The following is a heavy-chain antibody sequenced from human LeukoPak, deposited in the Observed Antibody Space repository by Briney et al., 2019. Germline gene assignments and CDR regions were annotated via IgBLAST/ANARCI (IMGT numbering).Heavy chain of an antibody. J-gene: IGHJ4*02. CDR1: GFTFSSYW. Sequence: GGSLRLSCAASGFTFSSYWMHWVRQVPGKGLVWVSRINTDGSSTSYADSVKGRFTISRDNAKNSLYLQMNSQRAEDTALYYCAIAITFGGVISYWGQGTLVTVSS. CDR2: INTDGSST. V-gene: IGHV3-74*01. CDR3: AIAITFGGVISY. D-gene: IGHD3-16*02.